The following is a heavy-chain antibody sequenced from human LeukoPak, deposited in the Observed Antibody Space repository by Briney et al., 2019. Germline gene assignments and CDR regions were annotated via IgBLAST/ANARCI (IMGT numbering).Heavy chain of an antibody. J-gene: IGHJ6*03. D-gene: IGHD3-16*01. CDR3: ARAIRGSYYYMDV. CDR2: IYYSGSA. CDR1: GGSISSSSYY. V-gene: IGHV4-61*01. Sequence: PSETLSLTCTVSGGSISSSSYYWSWIRQSPGKGLEWIGYIYYSGSANYNPSLKSRVTISVDTSKNQFSLKLSSVTAADTAVYYCARAIRGSYYYMDVWGKGTTVTVSS.